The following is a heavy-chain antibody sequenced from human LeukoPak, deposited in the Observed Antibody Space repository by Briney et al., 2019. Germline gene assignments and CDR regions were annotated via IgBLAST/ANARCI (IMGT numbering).Heavy chain of an antibody. D-gene: IGHD3-10*01. V-gene: IGHV1-8*01. J-gene: IGHJ3*02. CDR3: ARGVLLWFGVI. CDR2: MNPNSGDT. CDR1: GYTFISYD. Sequence: ASVKVSCKASGYTFISYDMNWVRQAPGQGLEWMGWMNPNSGDTGYAQKFQGRVTMTRNTSINSAYMELSSLRSEDTAVYYCARGVLLWFGVIWGQGTMVTVSS.